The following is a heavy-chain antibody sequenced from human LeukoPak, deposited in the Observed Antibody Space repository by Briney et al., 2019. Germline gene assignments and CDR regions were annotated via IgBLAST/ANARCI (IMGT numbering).Heavy chain of an antibody. CDR3: AKVGRYCSGGSCPFDY. J-gene: IGHJ4*02. CDR2: INPNSGAT. Sequence: ASVKVSCKASGYTFTGYYMYWVRQAPGQGLEWMGWINPNSGATNYAQTFQGRVTMTRDTSISTAYMELSRLRSDDTAVYYCAKVGRYCSGGSCPFDYWGQGTLVTVSS. CDR1: GYTFTGYY. D-gene: IGHD2-15*01. V-gene: IGHV1-2*02.